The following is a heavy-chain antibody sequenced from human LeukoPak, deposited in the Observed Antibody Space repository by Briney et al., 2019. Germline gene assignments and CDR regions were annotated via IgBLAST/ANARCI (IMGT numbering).Heavy chain of an antibody. CDR2: ISSSGSTI. J-gene: IGHJ4*02. D-gene: IGHD5-18*01. CDR1: GFTFSDYY. V-gene: IGHV3-11*01. CDR3: ASGHSYGYFDY. Sequence: GGSLRLSCAASGFTFSDYYMSWIRQAPGKGLEWVSYISSSGSTIYYADSVKGRFTISRDNAKSSLYLQMNSLRAEDTAVYYCASGHSYGYFDYWGQGTLVTVSS.